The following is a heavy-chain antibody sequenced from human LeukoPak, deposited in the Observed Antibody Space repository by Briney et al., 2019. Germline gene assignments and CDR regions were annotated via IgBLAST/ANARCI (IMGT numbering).Heavy chain of an antibody. J-gene: IGHJ6*02. CDR2: ISYDGSNK. Sequence: GRSLRLSCAVSGFTFSSYAMHWVRQAPGKGLEGGGVISYDGSNKYYADSVKGRFTISRDNSKNTLYLQMNSLRAEDTAVYYCARAYDSSGYCYYYYGMDVWGQGTTVTVSS. CDR3: ARAYDSSGYCYYYYGMDV. V-gene: IGHV3-30-3*01. D-gene: IGHD3-22*01. CDR1: GFTFSSYA.